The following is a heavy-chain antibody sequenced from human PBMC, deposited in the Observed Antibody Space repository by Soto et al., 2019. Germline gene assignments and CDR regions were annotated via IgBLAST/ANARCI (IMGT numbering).Heavy chain of an antibody. Sequence: EVQLLESGGGLVQPGGSLRLSCAASGFTFSSYAMSWVRQAPGKGLEWVSAISGSGGSTYYADSVKGRFTISRDNSKNTLYLQMNSLRADDTAVYYCAKGRGYCSSTSCYVGSDYWGQGTLVTVSS. J-gene: IGHJ4*02. CDR3: AKGRGYCSSTSCYVGSDY. V-gene: IGHV3-23*01. D-gene: IGHD2-2*01. CDR2: ISGSGGST. CDR1: GFTFSSYA.